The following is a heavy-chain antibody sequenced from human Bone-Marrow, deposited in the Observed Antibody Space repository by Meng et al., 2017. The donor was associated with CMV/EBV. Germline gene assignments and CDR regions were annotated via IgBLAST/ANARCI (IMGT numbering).Heavy chain of an antibody. CDR3: ARVVGCSSTILSAEGVCYGMDV. J-gene: IGHJ6*02. V-gene: IGHV4-34*01. Sequence: SETLSLTCAVYGGSFSGYYWSWIRQPPGKGLEWIGEINHSGSTNYNPSLKSRVTISVDTSKNQFSLKLSSVTAADTAVYYCARVVGCSSTILSAEGVCYGMDVWGQGTTVTVSS. CDR2: INHSGST. D-gene: IGHD2-2*01. CDR1: GGSFSGYY.